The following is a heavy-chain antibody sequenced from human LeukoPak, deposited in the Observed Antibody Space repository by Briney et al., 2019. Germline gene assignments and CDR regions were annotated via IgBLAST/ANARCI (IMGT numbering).Heavy chain of an antibody. CDR2: FDPEDGET. Sequence: MGGFDPEDGETIYAQKFQGRVTMTEDTSTDTAYMELSSLRSEDTAVYYCATLYSGWYYFDYWGQGTLVTVSS. V-gene: IGHV1-24*01. D-gene: IGHD6-19*01. CDR3: ATLYSGWYYFDY. J-gene: IGHJ4*02.